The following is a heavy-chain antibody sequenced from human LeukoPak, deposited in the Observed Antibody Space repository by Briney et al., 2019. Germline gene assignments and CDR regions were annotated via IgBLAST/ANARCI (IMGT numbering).Heavy chain of an antibody. V-gene: IGHV4-59*01. CDR3: ARGGTITIFGVVIDPGAFDT. CDR1: GGSISSYY. Sequence: PSETLSLTCTVSGGSISSYYWSWIRQPPGKGLEWIGYIYYSGSTNYNPSLKSRVTISVDTSKNQFSLKLSSVTAADTAVYYCARGGTITIFGVVIDPGAFDTWGQGTMVTVSS. CDR2: IYYSGST. J-gene: IGHJ3*02. D-gene: IGHD3-3*01.